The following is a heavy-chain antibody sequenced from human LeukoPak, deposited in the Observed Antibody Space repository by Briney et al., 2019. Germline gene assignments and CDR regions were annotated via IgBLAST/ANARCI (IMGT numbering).Heavy chain of an antibody. D-gene: IGHD3-22*01. J-gene: IGHJ5*02. V-gene: IGHV4-59*01. CDR2: IYYNGNS. CDR1: GGSINTYY. Sequence: SETLSLTCTVSGGSINTYYWSWIRQPPGKGLEWTAYIYYNGNSNYNPSLKSRVTISVDTSKNQFSLKLSSVTAADTAVYYCARTGYDSSGNWFDPWGQGTLVTVSS. CDR3: ARTGYDSSGNWFDP.